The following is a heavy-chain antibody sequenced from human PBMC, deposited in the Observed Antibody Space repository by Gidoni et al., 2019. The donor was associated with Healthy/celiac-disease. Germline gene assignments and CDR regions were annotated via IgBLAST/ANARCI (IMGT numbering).Heavy chain of an antibody. Sequence: QVQLVQSGAEVKKPGAAVKVSGKAAGYTVTSYGISGVRQAPGQGLEWLGWISAYNGNTNYAQKLQGRVTMTTDTSTSTAYMELRSLRSDDTAVYYCARDSGDWNDGVPSYYYYMDVWGKGTTVTVSS. J-gene: IGHJ6*03. D-gene: IGHD1-1*01. CDR3: ARDSGDWNDGVPSYYYYMDV. CDR1: GYTVTSYG. V-gene: IGHV1-18*01. CDR2: ISAYNGNT.